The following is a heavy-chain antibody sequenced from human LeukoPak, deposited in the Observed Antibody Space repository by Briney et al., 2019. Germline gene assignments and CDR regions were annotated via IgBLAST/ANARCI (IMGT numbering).Heavy chain of an antibody. CDR1: GYTLTELS. D-gene: IGHD3-9*01. CDR2: FDPEDGET. V-gene: IGHV1-24*01. J-gene: IGHJ4*02. CDR3: ATALRYFDWLLL. Sequence: ASVKVSCKVSGYTLTELSMHWVRQAPGKGLEWMGGFDPEDGETIYAQKFQGRVTMTEDTSTGTAYMELSSLRSEDTAVYYCATALRYFDWLLLWGQGTLVTVSS.